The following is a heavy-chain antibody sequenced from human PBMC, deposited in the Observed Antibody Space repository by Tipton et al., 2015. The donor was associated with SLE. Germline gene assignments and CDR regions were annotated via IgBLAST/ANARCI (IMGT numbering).Heavy chain of an antibody. J-gene: IGHJ4*02. D-gene: IGHD6-13*01. V-gene: IGHV3-7*01. CDR2: IKQDGSEK. Sequence: SLRLSCTASTFTFSVYWMSWVRQAPGKGLEWVANIKQDGSEKNYVDSVKGRFTISRDNAKNSLYLQMNSLRAEDTAVYYCAKEGAAAEPNYFDYWGQGTLVTVSS. CDR1: TFTFSVYW. CDR3: AKEGAAAEPNYFDY.